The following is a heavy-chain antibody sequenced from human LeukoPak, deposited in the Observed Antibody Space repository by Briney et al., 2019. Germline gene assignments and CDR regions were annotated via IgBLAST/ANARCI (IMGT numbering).Heavy chain of an antibody. J-gene: IGHJ5*02. V-gene: IGHV3-11*04. D-gene: IGHD4-23*01. CDR2: ISSSGSTI. CDR3: ARVWHGGNFHWFDP. CDR1: GFTFSDYY. Sequence: GGSLRLSCAASGFTFSDYYMSWIRQAPGKGLEWVSYISSSGSTIYYADSVKGRFTISRDNAKNSLYLQMNSLRAEDTAVYYCARVWHGGNFHWFDPWGQGTLVTVSS.